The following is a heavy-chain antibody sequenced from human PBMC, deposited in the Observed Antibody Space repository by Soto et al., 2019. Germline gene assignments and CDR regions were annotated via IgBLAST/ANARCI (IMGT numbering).Heavy chain of an antibody. Sequence: PGGSLRLSCAASGFTFSSYAMSWVRQAPGKGLEWVSAISGSGGSTYYADSVKGRFTISRDNSKNTLYLKMNSLRAEEMAVYYCAKEIQLWTTDLDYWGQGTLVTVSS. CDR3: AKEIQLWTTDLDY. CDR1: GFTFSSYA. CDR2: ISGSGGST. V-gene: IGHV3-23*01. J-gene: IGHJ4*02. D-gene: IGHD5-18*01.